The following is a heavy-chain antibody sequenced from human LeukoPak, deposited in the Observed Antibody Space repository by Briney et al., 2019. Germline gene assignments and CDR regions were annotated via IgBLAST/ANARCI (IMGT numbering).Heavy chain of an antibody. CDR1: GFTFSSYS. CDR3: AKADRGWGVITKD. CDR2: ISSRGRTK. D-gene: IGHD3-10*01. V-gene: IGHV3-48*01. Sequence: GGTLRLSCAASGFTFSSYSMNWVRQAPGKGREWISYISSRGRTKYYADSVKGRFTISRDNAKDSLYLQMNSLRAEDTAVYYCAKADRGWGVITKDWGQGTLVTVSS. J-gene: IGHJ4*02.